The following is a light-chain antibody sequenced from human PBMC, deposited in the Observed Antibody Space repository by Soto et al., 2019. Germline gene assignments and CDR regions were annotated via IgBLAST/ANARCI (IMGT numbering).Light chain of an antibody. J-gene: IGKJ1*01. CDR3: QQYGSSTGT. V-gene: IGKV3-20*01. CDR2: GAS. Sequence: EIVMTQSPATLSVYPVGRATLSCRDSQTISGTLAWYQQKPGQAPRLLIYGASSRETGIPDRFSGSGSGTEFTLTISRLEPEDFAVYYCQQYGSSTGTFGQGTKVDIK. CDR1: QTISGT.